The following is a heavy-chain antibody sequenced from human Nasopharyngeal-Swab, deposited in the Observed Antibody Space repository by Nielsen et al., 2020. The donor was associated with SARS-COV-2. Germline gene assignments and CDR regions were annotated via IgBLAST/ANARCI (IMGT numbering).Heavy chain of an antibody. Sequence: VRQMPGKGLEWMGRIDPSDSYTNYSPSFQGHVIISADKSISTAYLQWSSLKASDTAMYYCARQFRGYYDSSGPLSWFDPWGQGTLVTVSS. CDR2: IDPSDSYT. V-gene: IGHV5-10-1*01. CDR3: ARQFRGYYDSSGPLSWFDP. J-gene: IGHJ5*02. D-gene: IGHD3-22*01.